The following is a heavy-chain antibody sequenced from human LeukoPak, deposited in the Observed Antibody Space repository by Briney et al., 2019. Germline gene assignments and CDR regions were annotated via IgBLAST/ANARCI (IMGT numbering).Heavy chain of an antibody. Sequence: SETLSLTWTVSGGSISSSSYYWGWIRQPPGKGLEWIGSIYYSGSTYYNPSLKSRVTISVDTSKNQFSLKLSSVTAADTAVYYCARDGPYWGGFDYWGQGTLVTVSS. CDR1: GGSISSSSYY. CDR3: ARDGPYWGGFDY. V-gene: IGHV4-39*07. D-gene: IGHD7-27*01. J-gene: IGHJ4*02. CDR2: IYYSGST.